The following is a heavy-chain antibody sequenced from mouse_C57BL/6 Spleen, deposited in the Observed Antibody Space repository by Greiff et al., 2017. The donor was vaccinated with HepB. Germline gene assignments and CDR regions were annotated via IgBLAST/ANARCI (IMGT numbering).Heavy chain of an antibody. D-gene: IGHD2-3*01. CDR3: ARGDYDGYYGWYFDV. Sequence: VQLQQSGTELVKPGASVKLSCKASGYTFTSYWMHWVKQRPGQGLEWIGNINPSNGGTNYNEKFKSKATLTVDKSSSTAYMQLSSLTSEDSAVYYCARGDYDGYYGWYFDVWGTGTTVTVSS. J-gene: IGHJ1*03. CDR2: INPSNGGT. V-gene: IGHV1-53*01. CDR1: GYTFTSYW.